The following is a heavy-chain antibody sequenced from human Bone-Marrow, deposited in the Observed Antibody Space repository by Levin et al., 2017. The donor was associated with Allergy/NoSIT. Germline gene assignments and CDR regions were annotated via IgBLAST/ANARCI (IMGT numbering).Heavy chain of an antibody. CDR1: GFTFGDSY. J-gene: IGHJ4*02. V-gene: IGHV3-11*01. Sequence: TAGGSLRLSCAASGFTFGDSYMTWIRQSPGKGLEWISYISPTSNTIYYADSVRGRFTISRDNADKSLHLQMDSLRVEDTGLYYCAREGQSLVRGANDYWGQGILVTVSS. D-gene: IGHD2-8*02. CDR2: ISPTSNTI. CDR3: AREGQSLVRGANDY.